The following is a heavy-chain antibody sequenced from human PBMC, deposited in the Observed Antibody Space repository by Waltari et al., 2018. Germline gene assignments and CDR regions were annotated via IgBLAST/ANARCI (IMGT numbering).Heavy chain of an antibody. J-gene: IGHJ5*02. Sequence: QVQLQQWGDGPLQPSETLSLTCAVYGESFSGSYRNWIRQSPGKGVEWIGEINHSGTTNYNPSLKSRVTISVYTSKNQFSLRLTSMTAADTAVYYCAVRSGWYEWFDPWGQGTLVTVSS. D-gene: IGHD6-19*01. V-gene: IGHV4-34*01. CDR2: INHSGTT. CDR3: AVRSGWYEWFDP. CDR1: GESFSGSY.